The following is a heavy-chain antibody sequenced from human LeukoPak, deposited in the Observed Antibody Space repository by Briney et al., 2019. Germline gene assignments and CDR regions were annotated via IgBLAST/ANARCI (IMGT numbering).Heavy chain of an antibody. CDR1: GYTFTSYG. CDR2: ISAYNGNT. CDR3: VSSLSSSSGLFDC. J-gene: IGHJ4*02. Sequence: GASVKVSCKASGYTFTSYGISWVRQAPGQRLEWMGWISAYNGNTNYAQKLQGRVTMTTDTSTSTAYMELRSLRSDDTAVYYCVSSLSSSSGLFDCWGQGTLVSVSS. D-gene: IGHD6-19*01. V-gene: IGHV1-18*01.